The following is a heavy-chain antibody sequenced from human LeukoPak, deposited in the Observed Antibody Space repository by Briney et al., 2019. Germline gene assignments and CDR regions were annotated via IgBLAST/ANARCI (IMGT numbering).Heavy chain of an antibody. J-gene: IGHJ4*02. CDR3: ARVQQQLVSGFDY. D-gene: IGHD6-13*01. CDR1: GGSISSGSYS. Sequence: SETLSLTCAVSGGSISSGSYSWSWIRQPPGKGLEWIGYIYPRGSTYYNPSLKSRVILSLDKSANEFSLNLSSVTAADTAVYYCARVQQQLVSGFDYWGQGTLVTVSS. CDR2: IYPRGST. V-gene: IGHV4-30-2*01.